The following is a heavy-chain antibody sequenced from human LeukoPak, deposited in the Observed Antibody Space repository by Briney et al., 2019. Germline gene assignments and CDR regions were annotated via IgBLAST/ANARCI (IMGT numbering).Heavy chain of an antibody. Sequence: GGSLRLSCEASGFPFSHYAMTWVRQAPGKGLEWVSSIRGSGVVTSYADSVKGRFTMTRDNSKSTLYLQMNSLRAGDTAVYYCGRDPNGDYVGAFEFWGQGTLVTVSS. CDR2: IRGSGVVT. V-gene: IGHV3-23*01. CDR3: GRDPNGDYVGAFEF. D-gene: IGHD4-17*01. J-gene: IGHJ3*01. CDR1: GFPFSHYA.